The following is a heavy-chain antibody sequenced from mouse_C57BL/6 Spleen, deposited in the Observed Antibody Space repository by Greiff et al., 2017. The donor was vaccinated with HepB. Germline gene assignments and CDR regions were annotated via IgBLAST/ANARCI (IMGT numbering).Heavy chain of an antibody. CDR1: GYSFTGYY. J-gene: IGHJ2*01. V-gene: IGHV1-42*01. Sequence: EVRLQQSGPELVKPGASVKISCKASGYSFTGYYMNWVKQSPEKSLEWIGEINPSTGGTTYNQKFKAKATLTVDKSSSTAYMQLKSLTSEDSAVYYCARSRIYYYGSRDFDYWGQGTTLTVSS. CDR2: INPSTGGT. CDR3: ARSRIYYYGSRDFDY. D-gene: IGHD1-1*01.